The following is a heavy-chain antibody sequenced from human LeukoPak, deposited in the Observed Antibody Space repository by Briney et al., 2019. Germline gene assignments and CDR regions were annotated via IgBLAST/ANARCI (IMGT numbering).Heavy chain of an antibody. J-gene: IGHJ4*02. CDR3: AKDQVGGTADYFDY. Sequence: GGSLRLSCVGSGFTFSSCAMIWVRQTPGKGLEWVSVISGDGGTTYYAASVKGRFTISRDNSKNTLYLQMNSLRADDTAVYYCAKDQVGGTADYFDYWGQGTLVTVSS. CDR2: ISGDGGTT. CDR1: GFTFSSCA. V-gene: IGHV3-23*01. D-gene: IGHD1-26*01.